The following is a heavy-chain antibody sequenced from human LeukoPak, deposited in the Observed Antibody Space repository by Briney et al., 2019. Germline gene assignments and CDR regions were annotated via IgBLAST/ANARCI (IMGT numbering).Heavy chain of an antibody. CDR1: GSIFTSYW. D-gene: IGHD3-3*01. Sequence: GASLKISCKGSGSIFTSYWIGWVRQLPGKGLEWMGIIYPGDSDTRYSPSFQGQVTISADKSISTAYLQWSSLKASDTAMYYCARITIFGVAPFYFDYWGQGTLVTVSS. CDR2: IYPGDSDT. V-gene: IGHV5-51*01. J-gene: IGHJ4*02. CDR3: ARITIFGVAPFYFDY.